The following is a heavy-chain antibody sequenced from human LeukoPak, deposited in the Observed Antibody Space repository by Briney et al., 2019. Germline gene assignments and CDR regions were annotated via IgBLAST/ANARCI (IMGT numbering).Heavy chain of an antibody. V-gene: IGHV3-48*03. CDR3: AKGSGWLQKYHYYMDV. CDR1: GFTFSSYE. J-gene: IGHJ6*03. D-gene: IGHD6-19*01. Sequence: GGSLRLSCAASGFTFSSYEMNWVRQAPGKGLEWVSYISSSGSTIYYADSVKGRFTISRDNAKNKLYLEMNSLRAEGTATYYCAKGSGWLQKYHYYMDVWGKGTTVTGSS. CDR2: ISSSGSTI.